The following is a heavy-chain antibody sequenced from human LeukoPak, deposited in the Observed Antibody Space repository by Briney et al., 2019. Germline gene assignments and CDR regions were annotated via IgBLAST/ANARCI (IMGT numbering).Heavy chain of an antibody. J-gene: IGHJ5*02. CDR1: GLTVSNHW. D-gene: IGHD5-18*01. V-gene: IGHV3-7*03. CDR3: ASLDTAKQPLANH. CDR2: IREERGQE. Sequence: GGSLRLSCVASGLTVSNHWMSWVRQAPGKGLEWVANIREERGQEYYVDSVKGRFTISKNSAKNSLYLQMNTLRVEDTAMYYCASLDTAKQPLANHWGQGTLVSVSS.